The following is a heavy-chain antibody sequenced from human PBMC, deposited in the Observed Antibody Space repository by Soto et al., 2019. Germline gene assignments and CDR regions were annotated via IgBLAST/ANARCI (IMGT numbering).Heavy chain of an antibody. V-gene: IGHV4-31*03. Sequence: SETLSLTCTVSGGSISSGGYYWSWIRQHPGKGLEWIGYIYYSGSTYYNPSLKSRVTISVDTSKNQFSLKLSSVTAADTAVYYCASRALVVVVAATPRYWFDPWGQGTLVTVSS. D-gene: IGHD2-15*01. CDR1: GGSISSGGYY. J-gene: IGHJ5*02. CDR2: IYYSGST. CDR3: ASRALVVVVAATPRYWFDP.